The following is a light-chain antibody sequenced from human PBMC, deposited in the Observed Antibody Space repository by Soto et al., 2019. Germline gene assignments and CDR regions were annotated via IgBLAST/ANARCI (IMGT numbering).Light chain of an antibody. J-gene: IGKJ4*01. Sequence: DMQMTPSPSTLSAYVGDRVAITCLDSQSIGSLVAWYQQKPGKAPKVLISKASTLESGVPARFSGSGSGTEFTLTISSLQPDDVATYYCQQYYSYPLTFGGGTKVDNK. CDR3: QQYYSYPLT. CDR1: QSIGSL. CDR2: KAS. V-gene: IGKV1-5*03.